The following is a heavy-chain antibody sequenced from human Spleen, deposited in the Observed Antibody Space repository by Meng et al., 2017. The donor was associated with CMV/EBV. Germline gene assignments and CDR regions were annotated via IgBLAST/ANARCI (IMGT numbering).Heavy chain of an antibody. V-gene: IGHV1-18*01. D-gene: IGHD6-19*01. CDR1: GYTFTSYG. Sequence: QVPLVQSGAEVKKPGASVKVSCKASGYTFTSYGISWVRQAPGQGLEWMGWVNSKNGATNYARKFQGRVSMTRDTSISTAHMELSRLMSDDTAVYYCVRSSGWSLFDYWGQGTLVTVSS. CDR2: VNSKNGAT. CDR3: VRSSGWSLFDY. J-gene: IGHJ4*02.